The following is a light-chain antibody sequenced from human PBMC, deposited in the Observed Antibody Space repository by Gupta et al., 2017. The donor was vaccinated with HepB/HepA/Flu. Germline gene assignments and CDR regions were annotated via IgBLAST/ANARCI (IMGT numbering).Light chain of an antibody. V-gene: IGLV1-40*01. Sequence: QPVLTQPPSVSGAPGQRVTISCTGSSSSIGAGFDVHWYQQLPGTAPKHLIFRNNNRPSGVPDRFSGSKSGTSASLAITGLQAEDEADYYCHSYDSSLSGYVFGTGTKVTVL. CDR1: SSSIGAGFD. CDR3: HSYDSSLSGYV. J-gene: IGLJ1*01. CDR2: RNN.